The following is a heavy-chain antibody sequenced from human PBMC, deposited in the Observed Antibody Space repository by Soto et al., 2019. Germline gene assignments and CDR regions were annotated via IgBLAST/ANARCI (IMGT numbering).Heavy chain of an antibody. J-gene: IGHJ5*02. D-gene: IGHD6-13*01. CDR1: GYTFTSYD. CDR3: ARERSAAGTGWFDP. CDR2: MHPNSGNT. V-gene: IGHV1-8*01. Sequence: QVQLVQSGAEVKKPGASVKVSCKASGYTFTSYDINWVRQATGQGLEWMGWMHPNSGNTGYAQKFQGRVTITRNTSISTAYMELSNLRSEDTAVYYCARERSAAGTGWFDPWGQGTLVTVYS.